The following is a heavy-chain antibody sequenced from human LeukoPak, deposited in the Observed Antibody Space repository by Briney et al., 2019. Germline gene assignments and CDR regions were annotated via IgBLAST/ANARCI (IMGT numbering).Heavy chain of an antibody. CDR1: GGSFSGYY. J-gene: IGHJ4*02. D-gene: IGHD3-16*02. CDR2: INHSGST. Sequence: PSETLSLTCAVYGGSFSGYYWSWIRQPPGKGLEWIGEINHSGSTNYNPSLKSRVTISVDTSKNQLSLKLSSVTAADTAVYYCARGLESRRRTFGGVIAAQYVDYWGQGTLVTVSS. CDR3: ARGLESRRRTFGGVIAAQYVDY. V-gene: IGHV4-34*01.